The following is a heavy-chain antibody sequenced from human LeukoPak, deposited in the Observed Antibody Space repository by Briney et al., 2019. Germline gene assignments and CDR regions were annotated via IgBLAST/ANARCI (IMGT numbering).Heavy chain of an antibody. V-gene: IGHV4-59*08. CDR2: IYYSGST. J-gene: IGHJ3*02. CDR3: ARPYYSSGYRRAFDI. CDR1: GGSICSFN. D-gene: IGHD3-22*01. Sequence: SEALSLTCTVPGGSICSFNWSWIRPPPGKGLEWSGYIYYSGSTNYNPSLKSRVTISVDTSKNQFYLKLTSVTAADTAVYYCARPYYSSGYRRAFDIWGQGTMVTVSS.